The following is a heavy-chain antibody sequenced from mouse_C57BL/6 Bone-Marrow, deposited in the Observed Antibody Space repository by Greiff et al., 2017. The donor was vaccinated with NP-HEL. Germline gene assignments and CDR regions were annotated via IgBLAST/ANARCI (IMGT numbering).Heavy chain of an antibody. CDR3: ARWRYFDY. CDR1: GYTFTDYY. Sequence: DVQLQESGPVLVKPGASVKMSCKASGYTFTDYYMNWVKQSHGKSLEWIGVINPYNGGTSYNQKFKGKATLTVDKSSSTAYMELNSLTSEDSAVYYCARWRYFDYWGQGTTLTVSS. J-gene: IGHJ2*01. CDR2: INPYNGGT. V-gene: IGHV1-19*01.